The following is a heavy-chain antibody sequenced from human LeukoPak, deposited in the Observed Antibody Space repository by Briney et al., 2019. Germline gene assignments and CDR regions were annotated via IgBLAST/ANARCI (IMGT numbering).Heavy chain of an antibody. CDR3: ARAPPGYDSSGYYYYGMDV. V-gene: IGHV4-4*02. CDR1: GGSISSSNW. Sequence: PSETLSLTCAVSGGSISSSNWWSWVRQPPGKGLEWIGEIYHSGSTNYNPSLKSRVTISVDKSKNQFSLKLSSVTAADTAAYYCARAPPGYDSSGYYYYGMDVWGQGTTVTVSS. CDR2: IYHSGST. J-gene: IGHJ6*02. D-gene: IGHD3-22*01.